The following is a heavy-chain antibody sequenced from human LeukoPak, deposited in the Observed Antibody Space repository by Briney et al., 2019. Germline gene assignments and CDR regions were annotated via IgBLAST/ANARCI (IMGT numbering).Heavy chain of an antibody. CDR3: ARRWNYGRDYYIDV. D-gene: IGHD1-7*01. CDR1: GGSFSNFY. CDR2: INDSGTI. Sequence: LSLTCAVYGGSFSNFYWSWTRQSPGQGLEWIGEINDSGTINYNPSLMSRVTISVDTSKNQFSLKLSSATAADTAVYYCARRWNYGRDYYIDVWGKGATVSASS. V-gene: IGHV4-34*01. J-gene: IGHJ6*03.